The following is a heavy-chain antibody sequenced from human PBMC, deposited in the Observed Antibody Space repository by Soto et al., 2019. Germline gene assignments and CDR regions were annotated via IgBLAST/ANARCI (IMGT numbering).Heavy chain of an antibody. Sequence: SVKVSCKASGGTFSSYTISGVRQAPGKGLEWMGSFIPVLGIANYAQKFQGRVTMTEDTSTDTAYMELSSLRSEDTAVYYCATGRNSSEFDYWGQGTLVTVSS. CDR1: GGTFSSYT. CDR3: ATGRNSSEFDY. J-gene: IGHJ4*02. CDR2: FIPVLGIA. D-gene: IGHD6-6*01. V-gene: IGHV1-69*02.